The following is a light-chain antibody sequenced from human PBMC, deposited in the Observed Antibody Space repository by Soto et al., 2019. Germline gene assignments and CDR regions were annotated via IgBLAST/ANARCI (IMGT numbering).Light chain of an antibody. Sequence: QSVLTQAPSASGTPGQRVTISCSGSSSNIGSNTVNWYQQLPGTAPKLLIYSNNQRPSGVPDRLSGSKSGTSASLAISGLQSEDEADYYCAAWDDSLNGYVFGTGTQLTVL. CDR3: AAWDDSLNGYV. V-gene: IGLV1-44*01. CDR1: SSNIGSNT. CDR2: SNN. J-gene: IGLJ1*01.